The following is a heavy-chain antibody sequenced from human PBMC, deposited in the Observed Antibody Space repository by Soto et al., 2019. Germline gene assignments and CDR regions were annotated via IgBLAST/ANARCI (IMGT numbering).Heavy chain of an antibody. D-gene: IGHD1-26*01. CDR3: ARADVPFKWEPGGIDY. J-gene: IGHJ4*02. V-gene: IGHV3-33*01. Sequence: QVQLVESGGGVVQPGRSLRLSCAASGFTFSSYGMHWVRQAPGKGLEWVAVIWYDGSNKYYADSVKGRFTISRDNSKNTLYLQMNSLRAEDTAVYYCARADVPFKWEPGGIDYWGQGTLVTVSS. CDR1: GFTFSSYG. CDR2: IWYDGSNK.